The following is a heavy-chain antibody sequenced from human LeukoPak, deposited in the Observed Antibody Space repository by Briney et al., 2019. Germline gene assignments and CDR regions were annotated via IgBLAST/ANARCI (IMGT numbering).Heavy chain of an antibody. CDR3: ARGRRSGSGSYWGLQDWFDP. CDR1: GGSISSSSYY. Sequence: SETLSLTCTVSGGSISSSSYYWGWIREPPGKGLEWSGSIYYSGSTYYNPSLKSRVTISVDTSKNQFSLKLSSVTAADTAVYYCARGRRSGSGSYWGLQDWFDPWGQGTLVTVSS. V-gene: IGHV4-39*07. J-gene: IGHJ5*02. CDR2: IYYSGST. D-gene: IGHD3-10*01.